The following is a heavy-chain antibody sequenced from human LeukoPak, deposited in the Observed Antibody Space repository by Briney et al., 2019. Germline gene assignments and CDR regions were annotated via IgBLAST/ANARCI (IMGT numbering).Heavy chain of an antibody. Sequence: SETLSLTCAVYGGAFSGYYWSWIRQPPGKGLEWIGRIYTSGSTNYNPSLKSRVTLSVDTSKNQFSLKLSSVTAADTAVYYCAREWGGSVVLMVYANYFDYWGQGSLVTVSS. J-gene: IGHJ4*02. CDR3: AREWGGSVVLMVYANYFDY. V-gene: IGHV4-59*10. CDR2: IYTSGST. D-gene: IGHD2-8*01. CDR1: GGAFSGYY.